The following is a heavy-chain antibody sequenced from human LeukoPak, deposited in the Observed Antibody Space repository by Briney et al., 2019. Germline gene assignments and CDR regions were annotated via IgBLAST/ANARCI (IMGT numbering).Heavy chain of an antibody. J-gene: IGHJ4*02. D-gene: IGHD3-16*01. CDR1: GFTFSSYG. CDR2: ISSSGSTI. CDR3: ARGRALLTFNFDY. V-gene: IGHV3-48*04. Sequence: GGSLRLSCAASGFTFSSYGMSWVRQAPGKGLEWVSYISSSGSTIYYADSVKGRFTISRDNAKNSLYLQMNSLRAEDTAVYYCARGRALLTFNFDYWGQGTLVTVSS.